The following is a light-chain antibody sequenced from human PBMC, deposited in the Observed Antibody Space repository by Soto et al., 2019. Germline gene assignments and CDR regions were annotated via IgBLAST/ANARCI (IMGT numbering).Light chain of an antibody. CDR2: EVS. CDR3: SSYTTSSTSYV. V-gene: IGLV2-14*01. Sequence: QSVLTQPASVSGSPGQSITISCAGTSGDIGAYNFVSWYQQHPGKAPKLMIYEVSNRPSAVSTRFSASKSGNTASLTISGLQAEDEADYYCSSYTTSSTSYVFGTGTKVTVL. J-gene: IGLJ1*01. CDR1: SGDIGAYNF.